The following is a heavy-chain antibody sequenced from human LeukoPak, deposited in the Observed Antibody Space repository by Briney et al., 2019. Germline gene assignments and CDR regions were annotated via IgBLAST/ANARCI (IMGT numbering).Heavy chain of an antibody. D-gene: IGHD3-3*01. Sequence: SETLSLTCAVYGGSFSGYYWSWIRQPPGKGLEWIGEINHNGSTNYNPSLKSRVTISVDTSKNQFSLKLSSVTAADTAVYYCARGRFLEWLRPFDYWGQGTLVTVSS. CDR3: ARGRFLEWLRPFDY. CDR2: INHNGST. J-gene: IGHJ4*02. V-gene: IGHV4-34*01. CDR1: GGSFSGYY.